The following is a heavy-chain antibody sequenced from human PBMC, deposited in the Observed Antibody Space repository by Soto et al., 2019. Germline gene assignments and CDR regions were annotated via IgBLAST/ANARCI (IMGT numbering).Heavy chain of an antibody. CDR1: GYTFTSYA. V-gene: IGHV1-3*01. Sequence: ASVKVSCKASGYTFTSYAMHWVRQAPGQRLEWIGWINAGNGNTKYSQKFQGRVTITRDTSASTAYMELSSLRSEDTAVYYCAREKDGYSIGSSWFDPWGQGTLVTVSS. CDR2: INAGNGNT. D-gene: IGHD6-19*01. J-gene: IGHJ5*02. CDR3: AREKDGYSIGSSWFDP.